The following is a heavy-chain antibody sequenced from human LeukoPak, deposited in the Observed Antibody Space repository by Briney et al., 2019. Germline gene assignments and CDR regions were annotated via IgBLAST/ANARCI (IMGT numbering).Heavy chain of an antibody. D-gene: IGHD1-26*01. CDR3: ARDWRGSYYVGYMDV. CDR2: MNPNSGNT. Sequence: GASVKVSCKASGYTFTSYDINWVRQATGQGLEWMGWMNPNSGNTGYAQKFQGRVTMARNTSISTAYMELSSLRSGDTAVYYCARDWRGSYYVGYMDVWGKGTTVTVSS. J-gene: IGHJ6*03. CDR1: GYTFTSYD. V-gene: IGHV1-8*01.